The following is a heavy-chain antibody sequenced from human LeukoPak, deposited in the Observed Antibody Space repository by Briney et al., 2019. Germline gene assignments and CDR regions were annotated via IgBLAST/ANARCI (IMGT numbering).Heavy chain of an antibody. Sequence: GGSLRLSCAASGFTLTTYGTHWLRQAPGKGLEWVAVIWYDGSKKFYGDSVKGRFTVSRDTSENTMYLQMNSLRAEDTAVYYCARDGGSGIDYWGQGTLVSVYS. V-gene: IGHV3-33*01. CDR3: ARDGGSGIDY. D-gene: IGHD3-10*01. CDR2: IWYDGSKK. J-gene: IGHJ4*02. CDR1: GFTLTTYG.